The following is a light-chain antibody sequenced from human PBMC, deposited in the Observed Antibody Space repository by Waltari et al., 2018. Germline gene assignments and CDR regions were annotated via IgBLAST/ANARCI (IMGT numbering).Light chain of an antibody. CDR2: GAS. V-gene: IGKV3-20*01. CDR3: QHYVRLPAT. CDR1: QSVSRA. Sequence: EIVLTQSPGSLSSSPGERTPLSCGASQSVSRALAWYQQKPGQAPRLLIFGASNRATGIPDRFSGSGSETDFSLTISRLEPEDFAVYYCQHYVRLPATFGRGTKVEIK. J-gene: IGKJ1*01.